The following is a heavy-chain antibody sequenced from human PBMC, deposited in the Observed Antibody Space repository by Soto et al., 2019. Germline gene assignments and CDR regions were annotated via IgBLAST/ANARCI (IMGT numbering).Heavy chain of an antibody. CDR1: GFTFSRYG. Sequence: EVQLVESGGGLVKPRGSLRLSCAGSGFTFSRYGMNWVRQAPGKGLEWVSSISSSSGYISYPDSVKGRFNISRDNAKNSVFLQMNSLRVGDTAVYYCARDPLPAVVNRHYWGQGALVTVSS. D-gene: IGHD2-15*01. CDR2: ISSSSGYI. CDR3: ARDPLPAVVNRHY. V-gene: IGHV3-21*01. J-gene: IGHJ4*02.